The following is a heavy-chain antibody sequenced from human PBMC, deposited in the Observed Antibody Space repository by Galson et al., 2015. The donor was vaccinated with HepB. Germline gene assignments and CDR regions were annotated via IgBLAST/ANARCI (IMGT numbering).Heavy chain of an antibody. CDR1: GFTFNTYV. J-gene: IGHJ4*02. CDR3: ARDSSDSSGRWARSLEY. Sequence: SLRLSCAASGFTFNTYVMHWVRQAPGKGLEWLAVIWHDGSNKYYADAVKGRVTISRDNSKNMVYMQMDSLRAEDTAVYYCARDSSDSSGRWARSLEYWGQGTLVTVSS. V-gene: IGHV3-33*01. D-gene: IGHD3-22*01. CDR2: IWHDGSNK.